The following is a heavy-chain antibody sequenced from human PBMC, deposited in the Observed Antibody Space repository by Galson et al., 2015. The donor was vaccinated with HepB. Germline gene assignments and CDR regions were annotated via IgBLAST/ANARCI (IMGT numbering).Heavy chain of an antibody. J-gene: IGHJ4*02. D-gene: IGHD6-6*01. CDR1: GFTFSSYA. CDR3: ARAGAIAVRVGGLFDY. Sequence: SLRLSCAASGFTFSSYAMHWVRQAPGKGLEWVAVISYDGSNKYYADSVKGRFTISRDNSKNTLYLQVNSLRAEDTAVYYCARAGAIAVRVGGLFDYWGQGTLVTVSS. CDR2: ISYDGSNK. V-gene: IGHV3-30*04.